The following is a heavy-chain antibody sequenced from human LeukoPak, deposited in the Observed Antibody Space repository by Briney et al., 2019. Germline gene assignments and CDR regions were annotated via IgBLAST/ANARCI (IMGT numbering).Heavy chain of an antibody. D-gene: IGHD6-13*01. CDR3: ARAVIAAAGIAAD. CDR1: GYSISSGYY. J-gene: IGHJ4*02. CDR2: IYHSGST. V-gene: IGHV4-38-2*02. Sequence: TSETLSLTCTVSGYSISSGYYWGWIRQPPGKGLEWIGSIYHSGSTYYNPSLKSRVTIPVDTSKNQFSLKLSSVTAADTAVYYCARAVIAAAGIAADWGQGTLVTVSS.